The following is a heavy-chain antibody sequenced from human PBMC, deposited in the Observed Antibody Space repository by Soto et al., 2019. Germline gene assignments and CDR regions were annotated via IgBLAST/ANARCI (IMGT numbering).Heavy chain of an antibody. V-gene: IGHV4-61*01. CDR2: IYYSGST. Sequence: SETLSLTCTVSGGSVSSGSYYWSWIRQPPGKGLEWIGYIYYSGSTNYNHSLKSRVTISVDTSKNQFSLKLSSVTAADTAVYYCARDLAVAGDLYFDYWGQGTLVTVSS. J-gene: IGHJ4*02. CDR3: ARDLAVAGDLYFDY. CDR1: GGSVSSGSYY. D-gene: IGHD6-19*01.